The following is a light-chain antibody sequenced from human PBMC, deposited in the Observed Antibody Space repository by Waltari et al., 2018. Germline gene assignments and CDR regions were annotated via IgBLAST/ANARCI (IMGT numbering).Light chain of an antibody. CDR2: PVH. J-gene: IGLJ3*02. CDR1: SSDVGDYNF. CDR3: SSYTTSNTLWV. Sequence: QSALTQPASVSGSPGQSITISCTGTSSDVGDYNFVSWYQQHPGKAPQLIISPVHIRASGVSNRFSGAKSGNTASLTISELQAEDGADYYCSSYTTSNTLWVFGGGTKLTVL. V-gene: IGLV2-14*03.